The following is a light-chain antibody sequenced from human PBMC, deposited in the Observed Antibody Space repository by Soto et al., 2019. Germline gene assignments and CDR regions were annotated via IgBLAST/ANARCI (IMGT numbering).Light chain of an antibody. CDR3: QQRGKWPIT. Sequence: EIVLTQSPATLSLSPGERTTLSCRASQSVSSYLAWYQQKPGQAPRLLIYDACNRATGIPARFSASGSGTDFTLTISSLEPEDFAVYYCQQRGKWPITFGQGTRLEIK. J-gene: IGKJ5*01. V-gene: IGKV3-11*01. CDR1: QSVSSY. CDR2: DAC.